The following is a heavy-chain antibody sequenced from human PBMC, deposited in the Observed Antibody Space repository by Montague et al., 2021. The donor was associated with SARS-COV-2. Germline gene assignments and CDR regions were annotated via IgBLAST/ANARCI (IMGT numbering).Heavy chain of an antibody. CDR1: GFTFSSYA. CDR2: ISYDGSNK. CDR3: ARDVGPLNDY. Sequence: SLRLSCAASGFTFSSYAMHWVRQAPGKGLEWVVVISYDGSNKYYADSVKGRFTISRDNSKNTLYLQMNSLRAEDTAVYYCARDVGPLNDYWGQGTLVTVSS. J-gene: IGHJ4*02. D-gene: IGHD3/OR15-3a*01. V-gene: IGHV3-30*04.